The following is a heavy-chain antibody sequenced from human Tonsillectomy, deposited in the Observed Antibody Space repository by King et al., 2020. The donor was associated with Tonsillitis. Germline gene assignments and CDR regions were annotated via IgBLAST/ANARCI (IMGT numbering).Heavy chain of an antibody. V-gene: IGHV4-59*01. D-gene: IGHD5-12*01. CDR2: IYYSGST. CDR3: ARDTGPGYRGYVDY. J-gene: IGHJ4*02. Sequence: VQLQESGPGLVKPSETLSLTCTVSGGSISSYYWSWIRQPPGKGLEWIGYIYYSGSTNYNPSLKSRVTISVDTSKNQFSLKLSSVTAADTAVYYCARDTGPGYRGYVDYWGQGTLVTVSS. CDR1: GGSISSYY.